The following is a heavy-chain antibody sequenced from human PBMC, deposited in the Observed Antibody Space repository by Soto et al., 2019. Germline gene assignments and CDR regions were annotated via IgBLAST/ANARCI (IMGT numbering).Heavy chain of an antibody. D-gene: IGHD6-19*01. J-gene: IGHJ4*02. Sequence: EVQLLESGGGLVQPGGSLRLSCAASGFTFRSYAMSWVRQAPGKGLEWVSAISGSGSSTYYADSVKGRFTISRDNSKNPLYLQMNSLSAEDTAVYYCAKGSSSGWYGSFWGQGTLVTVSS. CDR2: ISGSGSST. V-gene: IGHV3-23*01. CDR1: GFTFRSYA. CDR3: AKGSSSGWYGSF.